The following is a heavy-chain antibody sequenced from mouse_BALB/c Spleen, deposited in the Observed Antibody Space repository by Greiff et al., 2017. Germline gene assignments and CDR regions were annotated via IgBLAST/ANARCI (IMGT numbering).Heavy chain of an antibody. J-gene: IGHJ2*01. CDR3: ARADGSSY. D-gene: IGHD1-1*01. Sequence: QVQLKESAAELARPGASVKMSCKASGYTFTSYTMHWVKQRPGQGLEWIGYINPSSGYTEYNQKFKDKTTLTADKSSSTAYMQLSSLTSEDSAVYYCARADGSSYWGQGTTLTVSS. V-gene: IGHV1-4*02. CDR1: GYTFTSYT. CDR2: INPSSGYT.